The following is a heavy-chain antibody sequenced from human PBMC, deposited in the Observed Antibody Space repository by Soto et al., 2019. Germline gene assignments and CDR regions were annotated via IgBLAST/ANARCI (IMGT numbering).Heavy chain of an antibody. V-gene: IGHV3-15*01. CDR2: DGETT. CDR3: VTGFPHYYFDY. J-gene: IGHJ4*02. CDR1: GFIFDNAW. Sequence: LRLSCAASGFIFDNAWMSWVRQAPGQGLEWVARDGETTDYAAPVKGRFSVSRNDGKNTLSLQMNSLKTEDTAVYYCVTGFPHYYFDYWGPGILVTVSS.